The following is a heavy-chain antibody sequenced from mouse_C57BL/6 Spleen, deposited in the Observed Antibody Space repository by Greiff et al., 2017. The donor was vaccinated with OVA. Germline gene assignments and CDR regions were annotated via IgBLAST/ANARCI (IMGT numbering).Heavy chain of an antibody. D-gene: IGHD2-10*02. CDR2: FYPGSGSI. Sequence: VKLMESGAELVKPGASVKLSCKASGYTFTEYTIHWVKQRSGQGLEWIGWFYPGSGSIKYNEKFKDKATLTADKSSSTVYMELSRLTSEDSAVYFCARHEEGYGKSVLYAMDYWGQGTSVTVSS. J-gene: IGHJ4*01. CDR3: ARHEEGYGKSVLYAMDY. V-gene: IGHV1-62-2*01. CDR1: GYTFTEYT.